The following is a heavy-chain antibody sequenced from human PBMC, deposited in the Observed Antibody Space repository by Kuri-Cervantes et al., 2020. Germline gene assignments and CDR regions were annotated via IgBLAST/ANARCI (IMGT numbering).Heavy chain of an antibody. CDR3: ARGPPYGDAFDI. V-gene: IGHV3-9*01. Sequence: SLKISCAASGFTFDDYAMNWVRQAPGKGLEWVSGISWNNHIIGYVDSVRGRFTISRDNAKNSLYLQMNSLRAEDTALYYCARGPPYGDAFDIWGQGTMVTVSS. CDR2: ISWNNHII. D-gene: IGHD4-17*01. J-gene: IGHJ3*02. CDR1: GFTFDDYA.